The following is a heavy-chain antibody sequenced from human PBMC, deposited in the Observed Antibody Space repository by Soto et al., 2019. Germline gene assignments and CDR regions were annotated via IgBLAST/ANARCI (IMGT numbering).Heavy chain of an antibody. CDR3: ARDIGSSSRDYYYGMDV. V-gene: IGHV1-46*02. Sequence: ASVKFSCKASGYTLNTYYMHWLRQAPGQGPEWMGIINPSGGSTSYAQKFQGRVTMTRDTSTSTVYMELSSLRSEDTAVYYCARDIGSSSRDYYYGMDVWGQGTTVTVSS. J-gene: IGHJ6*02. CDR2: INPSGGST. D-gene: IGHD6-6*01. CDR1: GYTLNTYY.